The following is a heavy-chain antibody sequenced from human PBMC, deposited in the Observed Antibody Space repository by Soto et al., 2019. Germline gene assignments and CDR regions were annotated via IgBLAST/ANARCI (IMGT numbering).Heavy chain of an antibody. CDR3: AGVKLGLFDY. V-gene: IGHV4-59*08. J-gene: IGHJ4*02. CDR1: GGSISSYY. D-gene: IGHD6-6*01. CDR2: IHYHGST. Sequence: PSETLSLTCTVSGGSISSYYWSWIRQPPGKGLEWIGYIHYHGSTNYNPSLKSRVTISVDTSKNQFSLKLTSVTAADTAVYYCAGVKLGLFDYWGQGSLVTVSS.